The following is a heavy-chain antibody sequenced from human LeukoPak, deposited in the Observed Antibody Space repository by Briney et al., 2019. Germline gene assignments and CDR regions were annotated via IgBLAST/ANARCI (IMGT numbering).Heavy chain of an antibody. V-gene: IGHV1-18*01. CDR3: ARGLSCSGNTCYAAHFDS. CDR1: GDAFTTYG. D-gene: IGHD2-15*01. Sequence: GASVKVSCKASGDAFTTYGITWVRQAPGRGLEWMGWISGYNGNTEYTQKFQGRVAMTRDTSTSTAYMELRSLRSDDTAVYYCARGLSCSGNTCYAAHFDSWGQGTLVTVSS. J-gene: IGHJ4*02. CDR2: ISGYNGNT.